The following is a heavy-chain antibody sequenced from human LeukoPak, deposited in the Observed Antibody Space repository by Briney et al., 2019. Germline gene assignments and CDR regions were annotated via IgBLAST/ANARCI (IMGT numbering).Heavy chain of an antibody. D-gene: IGHD2-15*01. V-gene: IGHV4-34*01. CDR1: GFTFSSYS. J-gene: IGHJ6*02. CDR2: INHSGST. CDR3: ARGWKYIVVVVAATLAQFGMDV. Sequence: PGGSLRLSCAASGFTFSSYSMNWVRQPPGKGLEWIGEINHSGSTNYNPSLKSRVTISVDTSKNQFSLKLSSVTAADTAVYYCARGWKYIVVVVAATLAQFGMDVWGQGTTVTVSS.